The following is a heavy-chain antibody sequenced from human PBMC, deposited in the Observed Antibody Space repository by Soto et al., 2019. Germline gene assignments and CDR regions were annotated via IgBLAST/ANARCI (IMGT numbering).Heavy chain of an antibody. CDR1: GGTFSNYA. CDR3: XXXXXXXXXXXXXXDP. CDR2: IIPIFGSA. J-gene: IGHJ5*02. V-gene: IGHV1-69*15. Sequence: QVQLVQSGAEVKKPGSSVKVSCKASGGTFSNYAITWVRQAPGQGLEWLGRIIPIFGSANYAQKFQGRVTITADESTTTAYMELSSLRSDDTXVXXXXXXXXXXXXXXXXXDPXGQGTLVTVSS.